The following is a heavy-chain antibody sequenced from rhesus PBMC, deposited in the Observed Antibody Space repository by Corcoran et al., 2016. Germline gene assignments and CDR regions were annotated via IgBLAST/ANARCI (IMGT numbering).Heavy chain of an antibody. V-gene: IGHV4-173*01. CDR2: ISGSGGST. D-gene: IGHD4-29*01. CDR1: GGSISSNY. Sequence: QLQLQESGPGLVKPSETLSLPCAVSGGSISSNYWSWIRPPPGTGLEWIGRISGSGGSTDYNPSLKSRVTISTDTSKNQFSLKLTSVTAADTAVYYCARGSSVLYNRFGVWGAGVLVTVSS. CDR3: ARGSSVLYNRFGV. J-gene: IGHJ5-1*01.